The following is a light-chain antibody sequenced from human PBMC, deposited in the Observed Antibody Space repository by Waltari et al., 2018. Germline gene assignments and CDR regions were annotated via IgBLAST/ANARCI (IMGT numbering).Light chain of an antibody. CDR1: SSNIGSNF. CDR2: RNN. V-gene: IGLV1-47*01. Sequence: QSVLTQPPSASGTPGQRVTISCSGSSSNIGSNFVYWYQQLPGTAPKLLIYRNNQRPEGVPDRFSGSKSGTSASLAISGLRSEDEADYYCAPWDDSLSGPGVFGGGTKLTVL. CDR3: APWDDSLSGPGV. J-gene: IGLJ3*02.